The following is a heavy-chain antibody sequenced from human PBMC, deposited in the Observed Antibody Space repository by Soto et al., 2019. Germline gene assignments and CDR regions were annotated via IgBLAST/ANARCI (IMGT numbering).Heavy chain of an antibody. V-gene: IGHV3-21*01. CDR2: ISSSSSYI. CDR1: GFTFSSYS. J-gene: IGHJ4*02. CDR3: ARDSNDDGGPSFDY. Sequence: EVQLVESGGGLVKPGGSLRLSCAASGFTFSSYSMNWVRQAPGKGLEWVSSISSSSSYIYYADSVKGRFTISRDNAKNSLYLQMNSLRAEDTAVYYCARDSNDDGGPSFDYWGQGTLGTVSS. D-gene: IGHD4-17*01.